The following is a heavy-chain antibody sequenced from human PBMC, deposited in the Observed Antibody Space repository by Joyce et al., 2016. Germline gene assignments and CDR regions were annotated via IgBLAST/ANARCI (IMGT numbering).Heavy chain of an antibody. CDR3: ARGGDHGDYKYFDY. D-gene: IGHD4-17*01. Sequence: QVHLVQSGAEVKKPGASVKVSCTASGYTFSSYAIHWVRQAPGQRLEWMGWSNAGNGYTKYSQKFQGRVTITRDTSATTAYMELSSLRSEDTAIYYCARGGDHGDYKYFDYWGQGTLVPVSS. CDR1: GYTFSSYA. CDR2: SNAGNGYT. J-gene: IGHJ4*02. V-gene: IGHV1-3*01.